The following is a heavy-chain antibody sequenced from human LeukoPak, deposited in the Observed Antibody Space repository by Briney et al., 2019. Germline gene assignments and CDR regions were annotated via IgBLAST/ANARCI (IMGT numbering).Heavy chain of an antibody. CDR2: INPNSGGT. V-gene: IGHV1-2*02. J-gene: IGHJ4*02. CDR3: ARDLWGYSYGPPGDY. CDR1: GYTFTSYD. Sequence: ASVKVSCKASGYTFTSYDINWVRQATGQGLEWMGWINPNSGGTYYAQKFQGRVTMTRDTSITTVYLELSRLRSDDTAVYYCARDLWGYSYGPPGDYWGQGTLVTVSS. D-gene: IGHD5-18*01.